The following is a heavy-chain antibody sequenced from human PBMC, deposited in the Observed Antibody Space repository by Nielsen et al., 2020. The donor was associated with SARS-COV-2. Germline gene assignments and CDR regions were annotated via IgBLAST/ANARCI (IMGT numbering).Heavy chain of an antibody. V-gene: IGHV3-11*04. D-gene: IGHD2-8*01. J-gene: IGHJ6*03. CDR2: ISSSGSTI. Sequence: GGSLRLSCAASGFTFSDYYMSWIRQAPGKGLEWVSYISSSGSTIYYADSVKGRFTISRDNAKNSLYLQMNSLGAEDTAMYYCARVNGVGPYYYYYYMDVWGKGTTVTVSS. CDR3: ARVNGVGPYYYYYYMDV. CDR1: GFTFSDYY.